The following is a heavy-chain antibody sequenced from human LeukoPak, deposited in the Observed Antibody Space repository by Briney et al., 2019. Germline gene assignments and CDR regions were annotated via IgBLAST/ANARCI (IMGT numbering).Heavy chain of an antibody. CDR3: AKERGCYTNPYYFDY. V-gene: IGHV3-23*01. CDR1: GFTFSTYA. Sequence: PGGSLRLSCAASGFTFSTYAMSWVRQAPGKGLEWVSTISGSGANTYYADSVRGRFTISRDNSKNTLYLHMNSLRAEDTAVYYCAKERGCYTNPYYFDYWGQGTLVTVSS. CDR2: ISGSGANT. J-gene: IGHJ4*02. D-gene: IGHD3-3*01.